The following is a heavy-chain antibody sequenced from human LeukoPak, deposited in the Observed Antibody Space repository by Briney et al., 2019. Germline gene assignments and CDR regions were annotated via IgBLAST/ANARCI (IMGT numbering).Heavy chain of an antibody. CDR2: MYYSGTT. V-gene: IGHV4-59*01. CDR1: GGSISNYY. CDR3: AKSPLANCGGDCYVDG. D-gene: IGHD2-21*02. Sequence: PSETLSLICTVSGGSISNYYWTWIRQSPGKGLEWIGYMYYSGTTNYNPSLRSRVAMSVDTSKSQVSLRLSSVTAADTAVYCCAKSPLANCGGDCYVDGWGQGTLVTVSS. J-gene: IGHJ5*02.